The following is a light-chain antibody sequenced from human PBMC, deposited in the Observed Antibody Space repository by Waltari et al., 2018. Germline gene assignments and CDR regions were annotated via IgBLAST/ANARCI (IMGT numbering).Light chain of an antibody. V-gene: IGLV1-44*01. Sequence: QSVLTQPPSASGTPGQRVTISCSGSSSNIGSNPVSWYQQLPGTAPKLLIYSNNQRPSGVPDRVSGSKSGTSASRAISGLQSEDDTEYYFAAGDDSLNGPVFGGGTKLTFL. CDR3: AAGDDSLNGPV. J-gene: IGLJ3*02. CDR2: SNN. CDR1: SSNIGSNP.